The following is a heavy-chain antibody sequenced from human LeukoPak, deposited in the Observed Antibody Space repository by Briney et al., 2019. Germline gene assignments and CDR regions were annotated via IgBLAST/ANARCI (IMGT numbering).Heavy chain of an antibody. D-gene: IGHD6-13*01. CDR1: GYTFTGYY. J-gene: IGHJ3*02. CDR2: INPNSGGT. Sequence: ASVKVSCKASGYTFTGYYMHWVRQAPGQGLEWMGWINPNSGGTNYAQRFQGRVTMTRDTSISTAYMELSRLRSDDTAVYYCARKQQLFSPPDAFDIWGQGTMVTVSS. V-gene: IGHV1-2*02. CDR3: ARKQQLFSPPDAFDI.